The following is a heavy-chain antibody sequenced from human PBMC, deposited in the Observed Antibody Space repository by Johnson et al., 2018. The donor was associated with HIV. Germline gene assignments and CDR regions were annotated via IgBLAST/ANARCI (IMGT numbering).Heavy chain of an antibody. CDR2: IGGSDTTI. D-gene: IGHD1-1*01. J-gene: IGHJ3*02. CDR3: ARISQHHNSDAFDI. CDR1: GFTFSDYY. V-gene: IGHV3-11*04. Sequence: QMLLVESGGGLVQPGGSLRLSCAASGFTFSDYYMSWIRQAPGKGLEWVSYIGGSDTTIYYADSVKGRFTISRDNAKNTLYLQMNSLRAEDTAVYYCARISQHHNSDAFDIWGQGTMVTVSS.